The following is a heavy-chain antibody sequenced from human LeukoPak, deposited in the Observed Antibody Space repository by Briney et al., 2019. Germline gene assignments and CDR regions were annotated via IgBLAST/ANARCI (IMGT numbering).Heavy chain of an antibody. CDR2: IYTSGNT. CDR3: ARRQSRFDNWFDP. V-gene: IGHV4-4*09. J-gene: IGHJ5*02. Sequence: PSETLSLTSTVSGGSITSYYWSWIRQSPGKGLEWIGYIYTSGNTNYNPSLKSRVTISVDTSKNQFSLKLSSVTAEDTAVYYCARRQSRFDNWFDPWGQGTLVTVSS. CDR1: GGSITSYY. D-gene: IGHD3-3*01.